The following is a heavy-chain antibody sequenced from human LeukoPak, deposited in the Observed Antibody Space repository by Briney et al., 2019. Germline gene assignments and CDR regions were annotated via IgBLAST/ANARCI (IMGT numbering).Heavy chain of an antibody. CDR1: GFTFSSYW. CDR2: IKQDGSEK. J-gene: IGHJ4*02. V-gene: IGHV3-7*01. CDR3: ARAVIVVVPAANGY. D-gene: IGHD2-2*01. Sequence: GGSLRLSCAASGFTFSSYWMSWVRQAPGKGLEWVANIKQDGSEKCYVDSVKGRFTISRDNAKNSLYLQMNSLRAEDTAVYYCARAVIVVVPAANGYWGQGTLVTVSS.